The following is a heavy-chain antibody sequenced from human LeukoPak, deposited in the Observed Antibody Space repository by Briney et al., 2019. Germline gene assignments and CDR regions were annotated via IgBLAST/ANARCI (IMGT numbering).Heavy chain of an antibody. CDR2: INHSGST. CDR3: ARDYYDSSGYPSYWYFDL. D-gene: IGHD3-22*01. CDR1: GGSFSGYY. V-gene: IGHV4-34*01. Sequence: SETLSLTCAVYGGSFSGYYWSWIRQPPGKGLEWVGEINHSGSTNYNPSLKSRVTISVDTSNNQFSLKLSSVTAADTAVYYCARDYYDSSGYPSYWYFDLWGRGTLVTVSS. J-gene: IGHJ2*01.